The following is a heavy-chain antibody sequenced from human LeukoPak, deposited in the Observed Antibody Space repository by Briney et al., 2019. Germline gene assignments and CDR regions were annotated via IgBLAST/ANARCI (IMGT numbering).Heavy chain of an antibody. V-gene: IGHV1-18*01. Sequence: ASVKVSCKASGYTFSGYGFSWVRQAPGQGLEWMGWISAYNGNTNYAQKLQGRVTMTTDTSTSTAYMELRSLRSDDTAVYYCARVGIAAAGTPQGGSSYWGQGTLVTVSS. CDR3: ARVGIAAAGTPQGGSSY. D-gene: IGHD6-13*01. CDR1: GYTFSGYG. CDR2: ISAYNGNT. J-gene: IGHJ4*02.